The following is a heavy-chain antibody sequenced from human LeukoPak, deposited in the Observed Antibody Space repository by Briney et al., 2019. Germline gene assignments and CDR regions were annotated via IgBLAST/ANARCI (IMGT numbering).Heavy chain of an antibody. CDR3: ARDQSPGGPFDP. V-gene: IGHV4-59*12. Sequence: SETLSLTCTVSGGSISSYYWSWIRQPPGKGLEWIGYIYYSGSTNYNPSLKSRVTISVDTSKNQFSLKLSSVTAADTAVYYCARDQSPGGPFDPWGQGTLVTVSS. CDR2: IYYSGST. CDR1: GGSISSYY. J-gene: IGHJ5*02.